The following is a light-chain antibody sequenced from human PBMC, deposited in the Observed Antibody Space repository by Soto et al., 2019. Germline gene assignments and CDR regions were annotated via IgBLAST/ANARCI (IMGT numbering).Light chain of an antibody. CDR3: AAWDDSLNGHVV. J-gene: IGLJ2*01. Sequence: QSVLTQPPSASGTPGQRVTISCSGSNSNIESNTVNWYQQLPGTAPKLLIYSNNQRPSGVPDRFSGSKSGPSASLAISGLQSDDEADYYCAAWDDSLNGHVVFGGGTKLTVL. CDR1: NSNIESNT. CDR2: SNN. V-gene: IGLV1-44*01.